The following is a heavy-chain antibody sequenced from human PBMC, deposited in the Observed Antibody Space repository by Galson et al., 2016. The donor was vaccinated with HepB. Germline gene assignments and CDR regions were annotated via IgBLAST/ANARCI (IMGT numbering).Heavy chain of an antibody. V-gene: IGHV3-23*01. CDR3: AKDTSAPAGISP. Sequence: SLRLSCAASGFTFIGYAMSWVRQAPGKGLEWVSSISGSDITYYADSVKGRFTISRDNSNNTLHLQMNSLRADDTAVYYCAKDTSAPAGISPWGQGALVTVSS. CDR1: GFTFIGYA. J-gene: IGHJ4*02. D-gene: IGHD6-13*01. CDR2: ISGSDIT.